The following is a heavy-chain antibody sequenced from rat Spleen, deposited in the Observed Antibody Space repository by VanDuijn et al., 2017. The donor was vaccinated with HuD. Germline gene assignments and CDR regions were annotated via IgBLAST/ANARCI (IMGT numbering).Heavy chain of an antibody. CDR2: LWGDGST. D-gene: IGHD1-12*03. V-gene: IGHV2S54*01. J-gene: IGHJ3*01. CDR3: ARDWHYDGYSGWFAY. Sequence: QVQLKESGPGLVQPSQTLSLTCTVSGFSLISYSVHWVRQPPGKGLEWMGGLWGDGSTDYNSTLKSRLSISKDTSKRQVFLKMNSLQTEDTATYYCARDWHYDGYSGWFAYWGQGTLVTVSS. CDR1: GFSLISYS.